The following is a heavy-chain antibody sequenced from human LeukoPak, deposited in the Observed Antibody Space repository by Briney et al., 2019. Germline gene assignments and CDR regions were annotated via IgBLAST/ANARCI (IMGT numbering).Heavy chain of an antibody. CDR3: AREGNYYYYMDV. V-gene: IGHV4-59*01. CDR2: IYYSGST. Sequence: SETLSLTCTVSGGSISSYYWSWIRQSPGKGLEWIGYIYYSGSTNYNPSPKSRVTISVDTSKNQFSLKLSSVTAADTAVYYCAREGNYYYYMDVWGKGTTVTVSS. CDR1: GGSISSYY. J-gene: IGHJ6*03.